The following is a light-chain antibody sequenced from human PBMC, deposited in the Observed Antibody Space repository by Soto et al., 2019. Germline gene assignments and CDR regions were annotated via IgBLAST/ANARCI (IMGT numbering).Light chain of an antibody. J-gene: IGLJ1*01. Sequence: QSALTQPPSVSGSPGQSITISCTGTSSDIGGYNYVSWYQQHPGKAPKVMIYDVNNRPSGVSNRFSGSKSGNTASLTISGLQADDEADYYCCSYSSSTTLYVFGTGTKVTVL. CDR1: SSDIGGYNY. V-gene: IGLV2-14*03. CDR3: CSYSSSTTLYV. CDR2: DVN.